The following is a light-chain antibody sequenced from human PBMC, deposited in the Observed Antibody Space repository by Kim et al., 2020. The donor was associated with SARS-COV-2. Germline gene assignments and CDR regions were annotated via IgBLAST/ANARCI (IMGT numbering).Light chain of an antibody. J-gene: IGKJ1*01. V-gene: IGKV1-27*01. Sequence: ASVGDRVTITCRASQGISDYLAWYQHNPGKGPNLLIYAASTVQSGVPRRFSGSGSGTDFTLTISGLQPDDVATYYCQNYNTAPQTFGQGTKVDIK. CDR3: QNYNTAPQT. CDR2: AAS. CDR1: QGISDY.